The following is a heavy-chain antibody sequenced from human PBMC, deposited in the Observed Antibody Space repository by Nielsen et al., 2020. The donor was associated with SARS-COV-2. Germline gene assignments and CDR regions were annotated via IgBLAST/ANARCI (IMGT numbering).Heavy chain of an antibody. J-gene: IGHJ4*02. CDR2: ISNGGNYI. CDR1: GFTFSTYS. Sequence: GGSLRLSCATSGFTFSTYSMNWVRQAPGKGLEWVASISNGGNYIYYADSVKGRFTISRDNAKNSLSLQMNSLRAEDTAVYFCARPSLVPGAHPPDYWGQGTLVTVSS. CDR3: ARPSLVPGAHPPDY. D-gene: IGHD2-2*01. V-gene: IGHV3-21*01.